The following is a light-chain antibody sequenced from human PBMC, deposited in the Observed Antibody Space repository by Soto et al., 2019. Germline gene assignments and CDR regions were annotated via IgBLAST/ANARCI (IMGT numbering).Light chain of an antibody. Sequence: DIQMTQSPSTLSASVGDIVTITCRTSQNINSWLAWYPQKPGQAPKLLIYKATRLENGVPSRFSGSGSGPEFTITISSLQPDDFATYYCQRYNTHFGGGTKVE. V-gene: IGKV1-5*03. J-gene: IGKJ4*01. CDR2: KAT. CDR1: QNINSW. CDR3: QRYNTH.